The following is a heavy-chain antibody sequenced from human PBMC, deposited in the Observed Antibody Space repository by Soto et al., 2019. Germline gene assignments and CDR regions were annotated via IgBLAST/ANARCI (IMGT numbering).Heavy chain of an antibody. D-gene: IGHD1-26*01. CDR1: GFTFTNYG. J-gene: IGHJ4*02. Sequence: GGALRLSCAASGFTFTNYGMHWVRQAPGKGLEWVAVIWYDGSNRFYADSVKGRFTISKDNSQNMLYLQMHSLRPEDTAVYYCTRDPYGGSRYYFDSWGQGTLVTVSS. V-gene: IGHV3-33*01. CDR2: IWYDGSNR. CDR3: TRDPYGGSRYYFDS.